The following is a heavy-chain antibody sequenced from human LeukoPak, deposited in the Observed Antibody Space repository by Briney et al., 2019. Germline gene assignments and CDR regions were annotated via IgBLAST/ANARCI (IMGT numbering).Heavy chain of an antibody. Sequence: PGGSLRLSCAASGFTFSSYAMSWVRQAPGKGLEWVSVIYSGGSTYYADSVKGRFTISRDNSKNTLYLQMNSLRAEDTAVYYCARDLFPTYFDYWGQGTLVTVSS. V-gene: IGHV3-66*01. J-gene: IGHJ4*02. CDR3: ARDLFPTYFDY. D-gene: IGHD3-10*01. CDR2: IYSGGST. CDR1: GFTFSSYA.